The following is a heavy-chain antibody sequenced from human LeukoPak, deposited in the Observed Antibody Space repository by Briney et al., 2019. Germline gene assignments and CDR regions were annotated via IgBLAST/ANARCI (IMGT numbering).Heavy chain of an antibody. CDR2: TNPYSGDT. CDR1: GYTFTGYH. J-gene: IGHJ2*01. Sequence: ASVKVSCKASGYTFTGYHIHWVRQAPGQGLEWMGRTNPYSGDTNFAQKFQGRVTMTRDTSISTAYMELSRLRSDDTAVYYCARESGREPFDLWGRGTLVTVSS. V-gene: IGHV1-2*06. CDR3: ARESGREPFDL.